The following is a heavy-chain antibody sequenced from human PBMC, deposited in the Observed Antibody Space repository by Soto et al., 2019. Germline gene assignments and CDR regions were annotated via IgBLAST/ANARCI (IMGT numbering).Heavy chain of an antibody. J-gene: IGHJ4*02. Sequence: QVQLVESGGGVVQPGRSLRLSCAASGFTFSSYGMHWVRQAPGKGLEWVAVISYDGSNKYYADSVKGRFTISRDNSKNTLYLQMNSLRAEDTAVYYCAKDGADSRYYFDYWGQGTLVTVSS. D-gene: IGHD2-15*01. CDR1: GFTFSSYG. CDR3: AKDGADSRYYFDY. CDR2: ISYDGSNK. V-gene: IGHV3-30*18.